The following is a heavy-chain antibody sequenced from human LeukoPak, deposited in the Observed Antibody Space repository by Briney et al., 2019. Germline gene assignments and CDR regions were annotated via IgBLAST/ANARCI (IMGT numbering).Heavy chain of an antibody. CDR1: GGSISSSSYY. D-gene: IGHD5-24*01. V-gene: IGHV4-39*01. CDR2: IYYSGST. J-gene: IGHJ4*02. Sequence: SETLSLTCTVSGGSISSSSYYWGWIRQPPGRGLEWIGSIYYSGSTYYNPSLKSRVTISVDTSKNQFSLKLSSVTAADTAVCYCASTIFEMATMWPYFDYWGQGTLVTVSS. CDR3: ASTIFEMATMWPYFDY.